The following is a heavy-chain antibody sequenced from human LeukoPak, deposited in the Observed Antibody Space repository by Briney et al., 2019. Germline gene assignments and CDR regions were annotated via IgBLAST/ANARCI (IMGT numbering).Heavy chain of an antibody. J-gene: IGHJ3*02. D-gene: IGHD6-13*01. CDR2: IIPFFCTT. CDR3: AEGGPEYSNNWGDDFDI. V-gene: IGHV1-69*06. CDR1: GHTLSSYA. Sequence: SVNVSFQASGHTLSSYAISWVRQAAGQRLAGMGGIIPFFCTTSYEQKFQGRITITADKSTTTDYMAVSSLTSEDTAVYCCAEGGPEYSNNWGDDFDIWGQGTMVTVSS.